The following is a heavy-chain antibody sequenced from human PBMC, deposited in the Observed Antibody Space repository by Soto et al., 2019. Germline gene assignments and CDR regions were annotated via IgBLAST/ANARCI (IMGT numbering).Heavy chain of an antibody. CDR3: ARQYYDILTGYYYFDY. CDR2: IYYSGST. Sequence: SETLSLTCTVSGVSISSDKYYWSWIRQPPGKGLEWIGCIYYSGSTYYNPSLESRVTISVDTSKNQFSLKLSSVTAADTAVYYCARQYYDILTGYYYFDYWGQGTLVTVSS. D-gene: IGHD3-9*01. V-gene: IGHV4-39*01. CDR1: GVSISSDKYY. J-gene: IGHJ4*02.